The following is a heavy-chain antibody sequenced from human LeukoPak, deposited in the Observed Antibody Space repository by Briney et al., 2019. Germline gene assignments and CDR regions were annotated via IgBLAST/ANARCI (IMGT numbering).Heavy chain of an antibody. D-gene: IGHD5-24*01. CDR1: GGSFSGYY. V-gene: IGHV4-34*01. CDR2: INHSGST. Sequence: SETLSLTCAVYGGSFSGYYWSCIRQPPGKGLEWIGEINHSGSTNYNPSLKSRVTISVDTSKNQLSLKLSSVTAADTAVYYCARGRLLDGHNHPDYYYYYMDVWGKGTTVTVSS. CDR3: ARGRLLDGHNHPDYYYYYMDV. J-gene: IGHJ6*03.